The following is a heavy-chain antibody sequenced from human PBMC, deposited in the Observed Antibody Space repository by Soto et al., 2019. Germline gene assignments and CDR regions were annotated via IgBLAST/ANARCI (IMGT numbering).Heavy chain of an antibody. CDR1: GFTFSSYG. D-gene: IGHD6-19*01. J-gene: IGHJ4*02. V-gene: IGHV3-33*01. Sequence: QVQLVESGGGVVQPGRSLRLSCAASGFTFSSYGMHWVRQAPGKGLEWVAVIWDDGRNKYYADSVKGRFTLSRDNSKNTLYLQMNSLRAEDTAVYYCAREGSGWYSDYWGQGTLVTVSS. CDR3: AREGSGWYSDY. CDR2: IWDDGRNK.